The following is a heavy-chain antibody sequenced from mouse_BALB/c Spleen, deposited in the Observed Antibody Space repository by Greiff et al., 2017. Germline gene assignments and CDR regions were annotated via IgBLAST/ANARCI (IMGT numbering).Heavy chain of an antibody. CDR1: GFTFSSYA. D-gene: IGHD1-1*01. Sequence: EVLLVESGGGLVKPGGSLKLSCAASGFTFSSYAMSWVRQSPEKRLEWVAEISSGGSYTYYPDTVTGRFTISRDNAKNTLYLEMSSLRSEDTTMYYCARAAITTVVASYDFDYWGQGTTLTVSS. CDR2: ISSGGSYT. CDR3: ARAAITTVVASYDFDY. J-gene: IGHJ2*01. V-gene: IGHV5-9-4*01.